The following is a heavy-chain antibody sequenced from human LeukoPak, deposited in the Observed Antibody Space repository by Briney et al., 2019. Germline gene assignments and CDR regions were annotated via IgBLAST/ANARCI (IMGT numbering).Heavy chain of an antibody. CDR1: GGSFTKHQ. Sequence: SETLSLTCAVYGGSFTKHQWSWIRQPPGKGLEWIGAINDGGSTNYNPSLKSRVTISVDTSKNQFSLRLSSVTAADTAVYYCASGDRGSIWAFDYWGQGTLVTVSS. V-gene: IGHV4-34*01. J-gene: IGHJ4*02. CDR2: INDGGST. D-gene: IGHD3-16*01. CDR3: ASGDRGSIWAFDY.